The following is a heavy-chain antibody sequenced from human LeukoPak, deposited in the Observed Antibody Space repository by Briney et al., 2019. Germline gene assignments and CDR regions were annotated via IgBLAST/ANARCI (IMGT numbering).Heavy chain of an antibody. D-gene: IGHD4-17*01. CDR2: IIPIFGTA. CDR3: AREPYGDRGWFDP. J-gene: IGHJ5*02. Sequence: VASVKVSCKASGGTFSSYAISWVRQAPGQGLEWMGGIIPIFGTANYAQKFQGRVTITADESTSTAYMELSSLRSEDTAVYYCAREPYGDRGWFDPWGQGTLVTVSS. CDR1: GGTFSSYA. V-gene: IGHV1-69*01.